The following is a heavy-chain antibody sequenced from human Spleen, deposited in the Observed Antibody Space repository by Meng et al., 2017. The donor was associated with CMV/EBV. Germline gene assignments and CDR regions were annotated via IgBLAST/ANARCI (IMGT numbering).Heavy chain of an antibody. V-gene: IGHV4-39*01. CDR2: IYYSGNS. Sequence: SISSNNYYWAWIRQPPGKELEWIGSIYYSGNSYLNPSLRSRVTVSVDTSKSQFSLKLTSATAADTAVYYCARHTRRTATGTHYFLDSWGQGTLVTVSS. CDR1: SISSNNYY. J-gene: IGHJ4*02. CDR3: ARHTRRTATGTHYFLDS. D-gene: IGHD6-13*01.